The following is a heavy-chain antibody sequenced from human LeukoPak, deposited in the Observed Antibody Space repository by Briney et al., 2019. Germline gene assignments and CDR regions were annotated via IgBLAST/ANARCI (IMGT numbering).Heavy chain of an antibody. D-gene: IGHD4-23*01. Sequence: SQTLSLTCAVSGGISRSGDYFWRWIRQPPGKGLERIGHIHYSGNTYYNPSLKSRVSISVDTSKNQFSLKLSSVTAADTAVYYCARENNDYGGKKAFDYWGQGTLVTVSS. J-gene: IGHJ4*02. CDR3: ARENNDYGGKKAFDY. CDR1: GGISRSGDYF. V-gene: IGHV4-30-4*01. CDR2: IHYSGNT.